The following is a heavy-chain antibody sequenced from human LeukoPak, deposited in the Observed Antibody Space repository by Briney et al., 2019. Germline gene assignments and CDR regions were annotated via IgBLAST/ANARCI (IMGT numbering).Heavy chain of an antibody. CDR1: GYTFTSYY. V-gene: IGHV1-46*01. Sequence: ASVKVSCKASGYTFTSYYMHWVRQAPGQGLEWMGIINPSGGSTSYAQKFQGRVTMTRDTSTSTVYMELSSLRSEDTAVHYCARLPHPDSYYYDSSGYYSIDYWGQGTLVTVSS. CDR2: INPSGGST. CDR3: ARLPHPDSYYYDSSGYYSIDY. J-gene: IGHJ4*02. D-gene: IGHD3-22*01.